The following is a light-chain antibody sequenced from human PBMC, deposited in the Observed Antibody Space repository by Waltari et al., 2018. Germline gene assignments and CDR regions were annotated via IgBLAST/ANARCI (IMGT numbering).Light chain of an antibody. J-gene: IGKJ2*01. CDR2: AAS. CDR1: QSINNY. V-gene: IGKV1-39*01. Sequence: DIQMTQSPSSLSASVGDRVIITCRASQSINNYLNWYQQKPGKAPKLLIHAASSLQSWVPSSFSGSGSGTDFTLTISNLQPEDFATYYCQQSYTTPMYTFGQGTKLEI. CDR3: QQSYTTPMYT.